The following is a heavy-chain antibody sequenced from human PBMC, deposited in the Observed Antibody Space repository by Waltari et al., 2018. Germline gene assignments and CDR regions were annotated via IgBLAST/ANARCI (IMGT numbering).Heavy chain of an antibody. CDR1: GASLRSGSHR. Sequence: QVQLQESGPGLVKPSQTLSLTCTVAGASLRSGSHRWTWIRQPAGKTLEWVGRFCTSGSSNSNPSLKSRVTVSVDTSKNQFSLRLTSVTAADTAVYYCARDSGYNFLYYFDLWGQGVRVTVSS. J-gene: IGHJ4*02. D-gene: IGHD5-12*01. CDR2: FCTSGSS. V-gene: IGHV4-61*02. CDR3: ARDSGYNFLYYFDL.